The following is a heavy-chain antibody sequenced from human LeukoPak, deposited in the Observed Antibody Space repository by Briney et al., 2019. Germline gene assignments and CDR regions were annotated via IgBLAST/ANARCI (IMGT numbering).Heavy chain of an antibody. Sequence: GGSLRLSCAASGFTFGSYAMTWVRQAPGKGLEWVSVISGSGGRTYYADSVKGRFTISRDNAKNSLYLQMNSLRAEDTAVYYCAREHSYGYEGFDYWGQGTLVTVSS. CDR2: ISGSGGRT. J-gene: IGHJ4*02. CDR3: AREHSYGYEGFDY. CDR1: GFTFGSYA. V-gene: IGHV3-23*01. D-gene: IGHD5-18*01.